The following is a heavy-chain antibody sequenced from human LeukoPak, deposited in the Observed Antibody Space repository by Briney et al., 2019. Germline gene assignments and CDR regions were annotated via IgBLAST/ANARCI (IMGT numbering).Heavy chain of an antibody. V-gene: IGHV4-31*03. Sequence: PSETLSLTCTVSGGSISSGGYYWSWIRQHPGKGLEWIGYIYYSGSTYYNPSLKSRVTISVDTSKNQFSLKLSSVTAADTAVYYCARTTTRRPMAFDIWGQGTMVTVSS. D-gene: IGHD4-17*01. CDR2: IYYSGST. CDR3: ARTTTRRPMAFDI. CDR1: GGSISSGGYY. J-gene: IGHJ3*02.